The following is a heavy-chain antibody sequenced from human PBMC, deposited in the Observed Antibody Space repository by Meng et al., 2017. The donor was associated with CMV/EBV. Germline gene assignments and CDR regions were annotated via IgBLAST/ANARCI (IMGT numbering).Heavy chain of an antibody. CDR1: GFTVSSNY. CDR3: ARGSDRDYYGMDV. V-gene: IGHV3-53*01. J-gene: IGHJ6*02. Sequence: GESLKISCAASGFTVSSNYMSWVRQAPGKGLEWVSVIYSGSSTDYADSVKGRFTISRDNSKNTLYLQMNSLRAEDTAVYYCARGSDRDYYGMDVWGQGTTVTVSS. CDR2: IYSGSST.